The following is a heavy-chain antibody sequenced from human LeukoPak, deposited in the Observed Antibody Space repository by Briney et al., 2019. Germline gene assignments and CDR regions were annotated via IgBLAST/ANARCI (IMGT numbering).Heavy chain of an antibody. V-gene: IGHV7-4-1*02. J-gene: IGHJ4*02. Sequence: GASVRVSCRASGYTFIRYAMNWVRQAPGQGLEWMGWINTNTGNPTYAQGFTGRFVFSLDTSVSTAYLQISSLKAEDTAVYYCARDMGSNHWSFDSWGQGTLVTVSS. CDR3: ARDMGSNHWSFDS. CDR2: INTNTGNP. D-gene: IGHD2-15*01. CDR1: GYTFIRYA.